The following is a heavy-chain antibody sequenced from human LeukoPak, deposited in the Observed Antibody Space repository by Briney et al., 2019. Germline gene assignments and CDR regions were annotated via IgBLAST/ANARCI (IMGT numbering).Heavy chain of an antibody. CDR2: INSDGGVT. CDR3: TRSSHYSIPFDS. Sequence: PGGSLRLSCATSGFRFSSYWMHWVRQAPGKGLVWVSRINSDGGVTTFADSVKGRFTISRDNAMDTVYLQMDSLTFEDTAVYFCTRSSHYSIPFDSWGQGMLVTVSS. CDR1: GFRFSSYW. D-gene: IGHD2-21*01. V-gene: IGHV3-74*01. J-gene: IGHJ5*01.